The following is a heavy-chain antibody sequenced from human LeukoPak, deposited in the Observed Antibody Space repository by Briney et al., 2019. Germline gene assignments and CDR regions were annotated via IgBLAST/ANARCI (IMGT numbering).Heavy chain of an antibody. J-gene: IGHJ3*02. CDR1: GGSISRSNW. D-gene: IGHD3-22*01. V-gene: IGHV4-4*02. CDR2: IYHSGST. Sequence: SGTLSLTCAVSGGSISRSNWWSWVRQPPGKGLEWIGEIYHSGSTHYNPSLKSRVTISLDTSKNQFSLKLSSVTAADTAMFYCAKSGGPDYYDSSAFDIWGQGTIVTVSS. CDR3: AKSGGPDYYDSSAFDI.